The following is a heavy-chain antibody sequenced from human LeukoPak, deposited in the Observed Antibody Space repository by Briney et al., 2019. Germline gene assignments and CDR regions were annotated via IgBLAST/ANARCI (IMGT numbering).Heavy chain of an antibody. CDR2: VSGTGGRT. CDR3: VKASSSSPQYNWFDA. J-gene: IGHJ5*02. D-gene: IGHD6-6*01. Sequence: GGSLRLSCAASGFTFSTYAMSWVRQAPGKGLEWVSVVSGTGGRTYYADSVKGRFTISRDDSKNTLYLQMNSLRAEDTALYYCVKASSSSPQYNWFDAWGQGTLVTVSS. CDR1: GFTFSTYA. V-gene: IGHV3-23*01.